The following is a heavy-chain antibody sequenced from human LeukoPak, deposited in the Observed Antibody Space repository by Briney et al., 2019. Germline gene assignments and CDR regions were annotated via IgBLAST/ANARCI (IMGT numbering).Heavy chain of an antibody. Sequence: PGGSLRLSCAASGFTFSDYYMSWIRQGPGKGLEWVSYISSGSDYTNYADAVKGRFTISRDNAKNSLSLQMSSLRAEDTALYFCARSAGRLSPIDDWGQGTLVTASS. D-gene: IGHD5/OR15-5a*01. CDR2: ISSGSDYT. J-gene: IGHJ4*02. V-gene: IGHV3-11*06. CDR1: GFTFSDYY. CDR3: ARSAGRLSPIDD.